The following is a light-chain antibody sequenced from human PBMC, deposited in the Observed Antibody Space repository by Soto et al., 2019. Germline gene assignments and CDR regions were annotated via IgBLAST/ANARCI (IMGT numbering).Light chain of an antibody. J-gene: IGKJ2*01. CDR2: GAS. Sequence: EIVLTQSPGTLSLSPGERATLSCRASQSVSNSYLAWYQQKPGQAPRLLIYGASSRATGIPDRFSGSGSGTDFTLTISRLEPEDFAVYYCQQYGSSPRTFGQGTQLEIK. V-gene: IGKV3-20*01. CDR3: QQYGSSPRT. CDR1: QSVSNSY.